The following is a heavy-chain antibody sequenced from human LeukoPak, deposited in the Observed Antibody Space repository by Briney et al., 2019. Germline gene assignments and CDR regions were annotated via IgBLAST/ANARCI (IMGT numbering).Heavy chain of an antibody. D-gene: IGHD3-9*01. CDR1: GYTLTELS. V-gene: IGHV1-24*01. Sequence: ASVKVSCKVSGYTLTELSMHWVRQAPGKGLEWMGGFDPEDGETIYAQKFQGRVTMTEDTSTDTACMELSSLRSEDTAVYYCATDGGGKDYDILTGYLFDYWGQGTLVTVSS. CDR3: ATDGGGKDYDILTGYLFDY. CDR2: FDPEDGET. J-gene: IGHJ4*02.